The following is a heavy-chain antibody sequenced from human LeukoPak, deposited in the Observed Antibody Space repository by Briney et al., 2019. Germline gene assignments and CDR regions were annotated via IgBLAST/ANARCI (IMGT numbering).Heavy chain of an antibody. V-gene: IGHV3-23*01. D-gene: IGHD2-15*01. Sequence: PSGTLSLTCAVSGGSINSNNWWSWVRQAPGKGLEWVSAISGSGGSTYYADSVKGRFTISRDNSKNTLYLQMNSLRAEDTAVYYCAKQGSSDPWGQGTLVTVSS. CDR2: ISGSGGST. CDR1: GGSINSNNW. J-gene: IGHJ5*02. CDR3: AKQGSSDP.